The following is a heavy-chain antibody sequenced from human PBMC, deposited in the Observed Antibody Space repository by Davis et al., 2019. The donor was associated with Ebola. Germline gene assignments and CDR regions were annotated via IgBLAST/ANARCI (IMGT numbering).Heavy chain of an antibody. CDR1: GGSFSGYY. CDR3: ARAGGDSSSSLPPDV. D-gene: IGHD6-6*01. Sequence: PSETLSLTCAVYGGSFSGYYWSWIRQPPGKGLEWIGEINHSGSTNYNPSLKSRVTISVDTSKNQFSLKLSSVTAADTAVYYCARAGGDSSSSLPPDVWGKGTTVTVSS. CDR2: INHSGST. J-gene: IGHJ6*04. V-gene: IGHV4-34*01.